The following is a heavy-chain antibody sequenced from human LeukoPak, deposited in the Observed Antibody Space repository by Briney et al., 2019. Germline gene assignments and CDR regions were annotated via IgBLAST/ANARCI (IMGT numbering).Heavy chain of an antibody. D-gene: IGHD1-26*01. CDR3: AKGRTLVGGSTRSYDY. V-gene: IGHV3-23*01. CDR2: ISGGGGET. CDR1: GFTFSSYA. J-gene: IGHJ4*02. Sequence: PGGSLRLSCAASGFTFSSYAMHWVRQAPGKGLEWVSVISGGGGETFYADSVKGRFTISRDNSKNTLYLQMNSLRVEDTAVYYCAKGRTLVGGSTRSYDYWGQGTLVTVSS.